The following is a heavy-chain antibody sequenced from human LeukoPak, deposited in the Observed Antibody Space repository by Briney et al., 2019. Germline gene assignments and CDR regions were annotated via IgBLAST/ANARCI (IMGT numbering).Heavy chain of an antibody. CDR1: GFTFSSYW. J-gene: IGHJ4*02. CDR3: AELTSMVEQY. Sequence: PGGSLRLSCEASGFTFSSYWMHWVRQVPGKGLVWVSRINSDGSSTSYADSVKGRFTISRDNAKNTLGAEDTAVYYCAELTSMVEQYWGQGTLVTVSS. CDR2: INSDGSST. V-gene: IGHV3-74*01. D-gene: IGHD3-10*01.